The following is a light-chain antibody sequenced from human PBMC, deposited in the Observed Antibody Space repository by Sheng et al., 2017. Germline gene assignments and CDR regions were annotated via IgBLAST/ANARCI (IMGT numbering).Light chain of an antibody. V-gene: IGLV3-21*02. Sequence: SYVLTQPPSVSVAPGQTARITCGGDDIGSKSVHWYQQIPARPLVVVVYDDSDRPSGIPERFSWLQXWKHGHPDDQQGRKAGDEADYYCQVWDSGIVHWVFGGGTKLTVV. CDR1: DIGSKS. J-gene: IGLJ3*02. CDR3: QVWDSGIVHWV. CDR2: DDS.